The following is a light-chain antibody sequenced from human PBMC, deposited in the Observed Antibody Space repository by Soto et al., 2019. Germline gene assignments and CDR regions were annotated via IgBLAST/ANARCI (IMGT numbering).Light chain of an antibody. Sequence: TXSXXPGEXATLXCRASQSVXXSYLAWYQQKPGQAPRLLIYGASSRATGIPDRFSXXXXXXXXXLTISRLEPEDFAVYYCQQYGSSTWTFGQGTKVEXK. J-gene: IGKJ1*01. CDR1: QSVXXSY. V-gene: IGKV3-20*01. CDR2: GAS. CDR3: QQYGSSTWT.